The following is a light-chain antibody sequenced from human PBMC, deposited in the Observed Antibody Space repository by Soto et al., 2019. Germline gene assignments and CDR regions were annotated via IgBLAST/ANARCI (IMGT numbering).Light chain of an antibody. CDR1: RDIGNY. CDR3: QQYENPPMYT. J-gene: IGKJ2*01. Sequence: DIQMTQSPSSLSTSVGDIVTITCQASRDIGNYLNWFQKKTGKAPILLIYDASNLEPGVPSRFSGSGSGTDVTLTITSLQPEDIATYYWQQYENPPMYTVGQGTKLEIK. V-gene: IGKV1-33*01. CDR2: DAS.